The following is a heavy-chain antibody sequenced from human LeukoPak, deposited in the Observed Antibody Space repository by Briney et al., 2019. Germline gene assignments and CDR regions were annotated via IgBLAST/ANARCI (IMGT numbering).Heavy chain of an antibody. D-gene: IGHD3-22*01. Sequence: ASETLSLTCIVSGGSISSYYWSWIRQPPGKGLEWIGYIYYSGSTNYNPSLKSRVTISVDTSKYQFSLKLSSVTAADTAVYYCATYDSTGKFDYWGQGTLVTVSS. J-gene: IGHJ4*02. CDR2: IYYSGST. CDR3: ATYDSTGKFDY. CDR1: GGSISSYY. V-gene: IGHV4-59*01.